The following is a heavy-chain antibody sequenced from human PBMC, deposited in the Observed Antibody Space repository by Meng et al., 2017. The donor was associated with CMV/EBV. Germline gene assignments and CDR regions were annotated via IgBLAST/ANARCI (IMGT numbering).Heavy chain of an antibody. V-gene: IGHV3-30*04. CDR2: ISYDGSNK. J-gene: IGHJ6*02. CDR1: GFTFSSYA. CDR3: AREGSSSSLAFYYYYYGMDV. Sequence: GESLKISCAASGFTFSSYAMHWVHQAPGKGLEWVAVISYDGSNKYYADSVKGRFTISRDNAKNSLYLEMNSLRAEDTAVYYCAREGSSSSLAFYYYYYGMDVWGQGTTVTVSS. D-gene: IGHD6-6*01.